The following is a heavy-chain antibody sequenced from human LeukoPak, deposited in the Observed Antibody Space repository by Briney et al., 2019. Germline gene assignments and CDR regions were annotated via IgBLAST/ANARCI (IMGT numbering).Heavy chain of an antibody. D-gene: IGHD2-15*01. CDR2: INSDGSST. CDR1: GFTFSSYW. J-gene: IGHJ4*02. CDR3: ARGGPSSRNYFDY. V-gene: IGHV3-74*01. Sequence: GGSLRLSCAASGFTFSSYWMHWVRQAPGKGLVWVSRINSDGSSTSYADSVKGRFTISRDNAKNSLYLQMNSLRAEDTAVYYCARGGPSSRNYFDYWGQGTLVTVSS.